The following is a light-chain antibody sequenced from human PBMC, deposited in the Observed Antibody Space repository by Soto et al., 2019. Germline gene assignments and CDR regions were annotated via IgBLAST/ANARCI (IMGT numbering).Light chain of an antibody. Sequence: VMTQCTLSLPVALGQPASISCRSRQSLVHSDGNTDLNWFQQRPGQSPRRLIYKVSKRDSGVPDRFSGSGSGTDFTLKISRVEAEDVGVYYCLQRLRWPWTFGQGPNVDIK. CDR2: KVS. J-gene: IGKJ1*01. V-gene: IGKV2-30*02. CDR3: LQRLRWPWT. CDR1: QSLVHSDGNTD.